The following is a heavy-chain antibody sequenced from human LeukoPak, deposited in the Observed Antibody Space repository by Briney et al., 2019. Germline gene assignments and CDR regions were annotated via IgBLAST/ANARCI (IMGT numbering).Heavy chain of an antibody. CDR2: INPNSGGT. V-gene: IGHV1-2*02. D-gene: IGHD3-3*01. CDR3: ARPGDDFWSGYVI. CDR1: GYTFTGYY. Sequence: ASVKVSCKASGYTFTGYYMHWVRQAPGQGLEWMGWINPNSGGTNYAQKFQGRVTMTRDTSISTAYMELSRLRSDDTAAYYCARPGDDFWSGYVIWGQGTLVTVSS. J-gene: IGHJ4*02.